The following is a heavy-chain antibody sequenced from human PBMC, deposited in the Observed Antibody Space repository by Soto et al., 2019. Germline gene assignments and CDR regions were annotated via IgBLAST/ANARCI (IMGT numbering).Heavy chain of an antibody. V-gene: IGHV3-23*01. D-gene: IGHD3-22*01. CDR2: ISSSAGNT. J-gene: IGHJ4*02. Sequence: EVQLLESGGGLVQPGGSLRLSCVVSGFTFRNYAMSWVRQAPGKGLEWVSAISSSAGNTYYSDSVKGRFTISIDNSKNTLYLQINSLRVDDTAVYYCAKDDSDYYYDSNGCFDYWGQGTLVTVSS. CDR3: AKDDSDYYYDSNGCFDY. CDR1: GFTFRNYA.